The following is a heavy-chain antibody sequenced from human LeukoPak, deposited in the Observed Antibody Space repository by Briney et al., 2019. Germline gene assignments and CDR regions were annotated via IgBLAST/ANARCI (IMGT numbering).Heavy chain of an antibody. CDR3: ARVRYYDMDV. CDR1: GFTFSSYA. V-gene: IGHV3-48*04. Sequence: GGSLRLSCAASGFTFSSYAMNWVGQAPGKGLEWVSYISSGSVTKSYTDSVESRFTISRDNARNSLYLQMTSLRAEDTAVYYCARVRYYDMDVWGQGTTVTVSS. J-gene: IGHJ6*02. CDR2: ISSGSVTK.